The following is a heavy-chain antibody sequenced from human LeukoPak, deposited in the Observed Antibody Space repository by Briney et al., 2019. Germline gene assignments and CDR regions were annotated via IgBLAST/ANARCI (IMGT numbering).Heavy chain of an antibody. V-gene: IGHV4-39*01. J-gene: IGHJ3*02. Sequence: PSETLSLTCTVSGASISSGGYYWDWIRQPPGKGLEWIGNFYYTGSTYYNPSLKSRITISVDTSKNQFSLKLRSVTAADTAVYYCARHSRSGYGDYESAFDIWGQGTMVTVSS. D-gene: IGHD5-12*01. CDR3: ARHSRSGYGDYESAFDI. CDR1: GASISSGGYY. CDR2: FYYTGST.